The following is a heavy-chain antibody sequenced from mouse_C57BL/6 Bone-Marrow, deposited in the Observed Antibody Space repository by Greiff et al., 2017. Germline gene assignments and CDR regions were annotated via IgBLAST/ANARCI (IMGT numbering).Heavy chain of an antibody. V-gene: IGHV14-3*01. J-gene: IGHJ3*01. CDR1: GFNIKNTY. D-gene: IGHD1-1*01. CDR2: IDPANGNT. CDR3: ASYYYGSSYGWFAY. Sequence: EVQLQQSVAELVRPGASVKLSCTASGFNIKNTYMHWVKQRPEQGLEWIGRIDPANGNTKYAPKFQGKATITADTSYNTAYLQLSSLTSEDTAIYYCASYYYGSSYGWFAYWGQGTLVTVSA.